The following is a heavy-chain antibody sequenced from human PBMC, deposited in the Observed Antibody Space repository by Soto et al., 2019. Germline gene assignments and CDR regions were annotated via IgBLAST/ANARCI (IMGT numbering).Heavy chain of an antibody. Sequence: CAVSGDSLNNRPWWNWFRQPPGKGLEWIGQISHSGSTNYNPSLTSRVTISVDKSKNHFSLKVTSVTAADTAVYYCAARHFWSGPWTDRRLDDWGQGTLVTVSS. CDR1: GDSLNNRPW. CDR3: AARHFWSGPWTDRRLDD. D-gene: IGHD3-3*02. J-gene: IGHJ4*02. CDR2: ISHSGST. V-gene: IGHV4-4*02.